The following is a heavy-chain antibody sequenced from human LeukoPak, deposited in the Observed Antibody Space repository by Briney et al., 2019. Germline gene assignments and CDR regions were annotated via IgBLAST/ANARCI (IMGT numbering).Heavy chain of an antibody. J-gene: IGHJ6*02. CDR3: ARVGANLWFGELLYRDYYGMDV. D-gene: IGHD3-10*01. Sequence: ASVKVSCKASGYTFTSYGISWVRQAPGQGLEWMGWISAYNGNTNCAQKLQGRVTMTTDTSTSTAYMELRSLRSDDTAVYYCARVGANLWFGELLYRDYYGMDVWGQGTTVTVSS. V-gene: IGHV1-18*01. CDR1: GYTFTSYG. CDR2: ISAYNGNT.